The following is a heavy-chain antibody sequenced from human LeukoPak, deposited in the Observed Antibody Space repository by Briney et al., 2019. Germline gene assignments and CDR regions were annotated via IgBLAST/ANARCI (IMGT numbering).Heavy chain of an antibody. Sequence: SQTLSLTCTVSGCSISSSSYYGSWIRQPAGKGLEWIGRIYGSGWPNYNPSLKSRITISVDTSKNEFSLKLSSVTAADTAVYYCASSVTTSDWYFDLWGRGTLVTVSS. CDR1: GCSISSSSYY. J-gene: IGHJ2*01. CDR3: ASSVTTSDWYFDL. V-gene: IGHV4-61*02. CDR2: IYGSGWP. D-gene: IGHD4-17*01.